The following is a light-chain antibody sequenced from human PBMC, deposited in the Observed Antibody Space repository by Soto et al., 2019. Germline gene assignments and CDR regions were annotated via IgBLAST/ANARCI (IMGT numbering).Light chain of an antibody. V-gene: IGKV3-20*01. CDR3: QQYGSSPPIT. CDR2: GAS. CDR1: QSISRSD. Sequence: EIVLTQSPGTVSLSPGESATLSCRASQSISRSDLAWYQHRPGQSPRLLIYGASTRAAGIPDRFSGSGSGTDFTLTISRLEPEDFAVYYCQQYGSSPPITFGQGTRLEI. J-gene: IGKJ5*01.